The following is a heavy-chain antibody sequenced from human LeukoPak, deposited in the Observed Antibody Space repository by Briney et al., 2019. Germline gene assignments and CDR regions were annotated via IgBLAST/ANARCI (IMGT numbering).Heavy chain of an antibody. CDR2: IYPGDSDT. CDR3: ARLARDYYYYMDV. CDR1: GYSFTSYW. J-gene: IGHJ6*03. Sequence: GESPKISCKGSGYSFTSYWIGWVRQMPGKGLEWMGIIYPGDSDTRYSPSFQGQVTISADKSISTAYLQWSSLKASDTAMYYCARLARDYYYYMDVWGKGTTVTVSS. V-gene: IGHV5-51*01.